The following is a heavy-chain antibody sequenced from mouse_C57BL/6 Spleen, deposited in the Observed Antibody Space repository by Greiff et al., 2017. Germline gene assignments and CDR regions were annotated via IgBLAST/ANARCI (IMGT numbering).Heavy chain of an antibody. J-gene: IGHJ4*01. D-gene: IGHD2-5*01. V-gene: IGHV1-15*01. CDR3: TRSYYSNPYYAMDY. CDR1: GYTFTDYE. Sequence: QVQLQQSGAELVRPGASVTLSCKASGYTFTDYEMHWVKQTPVHGLEWIGAIDPETGGTAYNQKFKGKAILAADKSSSTAYMELRSLTSEDSAVYYCTRSYYSNPYYAMDYWGQGTSVTVSS. CDR2: IDPETGGT.